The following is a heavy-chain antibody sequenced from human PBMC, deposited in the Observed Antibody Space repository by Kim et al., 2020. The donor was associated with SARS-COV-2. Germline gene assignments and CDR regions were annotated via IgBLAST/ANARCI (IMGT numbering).Heavy chain of an antibody. CDR3: ARGGRVETPSDPFDI. D-gene: IGHD3-16*01. CDR2: INPKSGGT. J-gene: IGHJ3*02. V-gene: IGHV1-2*05. Sequence: ASVKVSCKASGFTFIDFYIHWVRQAPGQGLEWMGRINPKSGGTDYAQKFQGRITMTRDTSISTAYMELSRLTSDDTVVYYCARGGRVETPSDPFDIWGQG. CDR1: GFTFIDFY.